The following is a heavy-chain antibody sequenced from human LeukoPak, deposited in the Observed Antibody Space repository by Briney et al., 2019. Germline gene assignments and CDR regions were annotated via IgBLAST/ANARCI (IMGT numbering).Heavy chain of an antibody. CDR1: GGSISSSSYY. J-gene: IGHJ6*03. CDR3: ARDVRYCSSTSCYYYYYYYKDV. V-gene: IGHV4-39*07. Sequence: ETSETLSLTCTVSGGSISSSSYYWGWIRQPPGKGLEWIGSIYYSGSTYYNPSLKSRVTISVDTYKNQFSLKLSSVTAAETAVYYCARDVRYCSSTSCYYYYYYYKDVWGKGTTVTVSS. D-gene: IGHD2-2*01. CDR2: IYYSGST.